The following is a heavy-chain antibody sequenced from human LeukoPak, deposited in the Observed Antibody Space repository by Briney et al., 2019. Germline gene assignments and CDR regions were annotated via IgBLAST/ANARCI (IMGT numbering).Heavy chain of an antibody. V-gene: IGHV4-59*12. CDR2: IYYSGST. CDR3: ARGTGGIAAAGSFDY. D-gene: IGHD6-13*01. J-gene: IGHJ4*02. Sequence: SETLSLTCTVSGGSISSYYWSWIRQPPGKGLEWIGYIYYSGSTNYNPSLKSRVTISVDTSKNQFSLKLSSVTAADTAVYYCARGTGGIAAAGSFDYWGQGTLVTVSS. CDR1: GGSISSYY.